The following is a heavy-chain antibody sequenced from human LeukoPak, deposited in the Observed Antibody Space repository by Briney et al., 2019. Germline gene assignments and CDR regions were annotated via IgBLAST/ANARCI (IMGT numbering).Heavy chain of an antibody. D-gene: IGHD6-19*01. CDR3: ARDGAVAGTDY. CDR1: GFTFSSYW. Sequence: GGSLRLSCAASGFTFSSYWMSWVRQAPGKGLERVANIKQDGSEKYYVDSVKGRFTISRDNAKNSLYLQMNSLRAEHTAVYYCARDGAVAGTDYWGQGTLVTVSS. CDR2: IKQDGSEK. J-gene: IGHJ4*02. V-gene: IGHV3-7*01.